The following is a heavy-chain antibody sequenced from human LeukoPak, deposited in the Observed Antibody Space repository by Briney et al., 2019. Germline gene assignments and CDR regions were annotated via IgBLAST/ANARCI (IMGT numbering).Heavy chain of an antibody. CDR1: GFTFNSFA. J-gene: IGHJ4*02. D-gene: IGHD3-16*02. CDR3: AKSLGVGGYTRYKGFDQ. Sequence: GGSLRLSCAASGFTFNSFAMNWVRQAPGKGLEWVSSISGSDGSSHYADFVKGRFTISRDNSKNTLHLQMNSLRAEDTAVYYCAKSLGVGGYTRYKGFDQWGQGTLVTVSS. CDR2: ISGSDGSS. V-gene: IGHV3-23*01.